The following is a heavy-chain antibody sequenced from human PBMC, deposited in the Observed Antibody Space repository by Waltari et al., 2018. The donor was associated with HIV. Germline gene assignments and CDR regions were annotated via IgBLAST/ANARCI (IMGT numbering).Heavy chain of an antibody. Sequence: EVQLVESGGGLVQPEGALRLSCVGSGFSFSGYGMSWVRQTPGKGLEWISYISGSSYTIYYADSVKGRFIVSRDNANDSLFLHMTSLSDGDTAVYYCVRGRTVTMHYFDSWGQGTLVTVSS. CDR1: GFSFSGYG. D-gene: IGHD2-2*01. CDR3: VRGRTVTMHYFDS. CDR2: ISGSSYTI. J-gene: IGHJ4*02. V-gene: IGHV3-48*02.